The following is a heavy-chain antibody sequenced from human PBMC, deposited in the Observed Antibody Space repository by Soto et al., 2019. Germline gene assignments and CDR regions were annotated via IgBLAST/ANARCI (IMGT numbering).Heavy chain of an antibody. Sequence: QVQLQESGPGLVKPSETLSLTCTVSGGSVSSGSYYWSWIRQPPGKGLEWIGYIYYSGSTNYNPSLKSRVTISVDTSKNHFSLKLSSVTAADTAVYYCARDLRPYCSGGSCYPLNWFDPWGQGTLVTVSS. CDR1: GGSVSSGSYY. D-gene: IGHD2-15*01. V-gene: IGHV4-61*03. J-gene: IGHJ5*02. CDR2: IYYSGST. CDR3: ARDLRPYCSGGSCYPLNWFDP.